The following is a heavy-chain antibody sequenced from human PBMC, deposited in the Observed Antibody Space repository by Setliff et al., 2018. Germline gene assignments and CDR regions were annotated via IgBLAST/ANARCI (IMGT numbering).Heavy chain of an antibody. CDR1: GYTFTSYD. D-gene: IGHD2-8*02. J-gene: IGHJ6*02. Sequence: ASVKVSCKASGYTFTSYDINWVRQATGQGLEWMGWMNPNSGNTGYAQKFQGRVTMTRNPSISTAYMELSSLRSEDTAVYYCARFLVVGTSRPYGMDVWGQGTTVTVSS. CDR2: MNPNSGNT. V-gene: IGHV1-8*02. CDR3: ARFLVVGTSRPYGMDV.